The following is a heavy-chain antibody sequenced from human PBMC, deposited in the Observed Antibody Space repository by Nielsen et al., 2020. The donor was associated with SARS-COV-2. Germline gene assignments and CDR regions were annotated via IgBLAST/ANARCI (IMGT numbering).Heavy chain of an antibody. V-gene: IGHV3-23*01. J-gene: IGHJ4*02. CDR1: GFTFSNSA. Sequence: GESLKISCTASGFTFSNSAMSWVRQTSGKGLEWVSSISGSGDRTDYADSVKGRVIISRDNSKNTLHLQMNSLRAEDTALYFCAKDFHGSVADFFGNWGQGTLDTVSS. D-gene: IGHD2-2*03. CDR2: ISGSGDRT. CDR3: AKDFHGSVADFFGN.